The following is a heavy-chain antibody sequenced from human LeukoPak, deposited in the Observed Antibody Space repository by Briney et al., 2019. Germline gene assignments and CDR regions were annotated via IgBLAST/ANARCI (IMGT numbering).Heavy chain of an antibody. D-gene: IGHD6-13*01. V-gene: IGHV1-69*05. CDR2: IIPIFGTA. J-gene: IGHJ2*01. Sequence: SVKVSCKASGGTFSSYAISWVRQAPGQGLEWMGGIIPIFGTANYAQKFQGRVTITTDESTSTAYMDLSSLRSEDTAVYYCASQKSYSSSWYFDLWGRGTLVTVSS. CDR1: GGTFSSYA. CDR3: ASQKSYSSSWYFDL.